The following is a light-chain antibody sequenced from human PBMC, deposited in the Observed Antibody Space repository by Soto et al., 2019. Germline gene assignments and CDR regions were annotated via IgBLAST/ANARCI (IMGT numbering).Light chain of an antibody. CDR1: SSDVGGYNY. CDR2: DVS. CDR3: CSYAGSYSYV. J-gene: IGLJ1*01. V-gene: IGLV2-11*01. Sequence: QSALTQPRSVSGSPGQSVTISCTGTSSDVGGYNYVSWYQQHPGKAPKLMIYDVSKRPSGVPDRFSDSKSGNTASLTISGLHAEDEADYYCCSYAGSYSYVFGTGTKLTVL.